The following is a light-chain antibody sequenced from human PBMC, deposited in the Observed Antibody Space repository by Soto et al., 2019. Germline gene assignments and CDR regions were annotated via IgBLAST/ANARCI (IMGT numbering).Light chain of an antibody. CDR1: SSNIGAGFD. V-gene: IGLV1-40*01. Sequence: QSVLAQPPSVSGAPGQSVTISCTGSSSNIGAGFDVYWYQHIPGTAPKLLIYPNTKRPSGVTDRFSGSKSGTSASLAIAGLQADDEAYYYCQSADSSLSVLLFGGGTKLTVL. J-gene: IGLJ2*01. CDR2: PNT. CDR3: QSADSSLSVLL.